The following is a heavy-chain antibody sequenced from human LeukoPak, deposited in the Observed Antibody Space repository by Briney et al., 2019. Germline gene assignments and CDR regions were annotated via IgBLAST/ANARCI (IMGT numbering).Heavy chain of an antibody. Sequence: ASAKVSCKASGYTFTGYYMHWVRQAPGQGLEWMGWINPNSGGTNYAQKFQGWVTMTRDTSISTAYMELSRLRSDDTAVYYCASSRYGSTWFDPWGQGTLVTVSS. J-gene: IGHJ5*02. V-gene: IGHV1-2*04. CDR3: ASSRYGSTWFDP. CDR1: GYTFTGYY. CDR2: INPNSGGT. D-gene: IGHD3-10*01.